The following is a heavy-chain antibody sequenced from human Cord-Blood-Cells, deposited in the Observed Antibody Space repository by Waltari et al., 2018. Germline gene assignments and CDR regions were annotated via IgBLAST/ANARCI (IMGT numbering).Heavy chain of an antibody. Sequence: QVQLQASGPGLVKPSETLSLTCTVSGCPISSYYWRWIRHPAGKGLEWIGRIHTSGGTNYNPSLKSRVTMSVDTSKNQFSLKLSSVTAADTAVYYCARDSDSSSWYWFDPWGQGTLVTVSS. D-gene: IGHD6-13*01. J-gene: IGHJ5*02. CDR1: GCPISSYY. CDR3: ARDSDSSSWYWFDP. CDR2: IHTSGGT. V-gene: IGHV4-4*07.